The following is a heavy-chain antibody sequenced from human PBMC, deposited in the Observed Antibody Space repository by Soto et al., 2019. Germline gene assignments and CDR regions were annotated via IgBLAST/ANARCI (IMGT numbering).Heavy chain of an antibody. CDR3: ARDYNSGVDY. CDR1: GFTFSSYA. Sequence: QVQLVESGGGVVQPGRSLRLSCAASGFTFSSYAMHWVRQAPGKGLEWVAVISYDGSNKYYADSVKGRFTISRDNSKNTLYLQMNSLRAEDTAVYYCARDYNSGVDYWGQGTLVTVSS. J-gene: IGHJ4*02. D-gene: IGHD1-20*01. V-gene: IGHV3-30-3*01. CDR2: ISYDGSNK.